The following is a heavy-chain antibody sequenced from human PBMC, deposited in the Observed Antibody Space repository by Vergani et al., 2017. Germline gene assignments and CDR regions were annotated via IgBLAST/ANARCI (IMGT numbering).Heavy chain of an antibody. D-gene: IGHD1-1*01. CDR1: GFTFSSHG. J-gene: IGHJ5*01. Sequence: QVQSVESEGGVVQPGRSLTLSCVAFGFTFSSHGMHWVRQAPGKGLEWVAVIWYDGSNKYYGDSVKGRFTISRDNSKNTLYMQMNSLRVEDTAVYYCARWGNEKRLDSWGQGTLVTVSS. CDR3: ARWGNEKRLDS. V-gene: IGHV3-33*01. CDR2: IWYDGSNK.